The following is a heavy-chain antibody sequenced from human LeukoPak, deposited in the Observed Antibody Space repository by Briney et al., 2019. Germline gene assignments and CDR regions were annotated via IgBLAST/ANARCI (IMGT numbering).Heavy chain of an antibody. CDR2: IIPILGIA. D-gene: IGHD2-8*01. V-gene: IGHV1-69*04. J-gene: IGHJ4*02. Sequence: SVKVSCKASGGTFSSYTISWVRQAPGQGLEWMGRIIPILGIANYAQKFQGRVTITADKPTSTAYMELSSLRSEDTAVYYCAREDEYCTNGVCYLPGSQWGQGTLVTVSS. CDR1: GGTFSSYT. CDR3: AREDEYCTNGVCYLPGSQ.